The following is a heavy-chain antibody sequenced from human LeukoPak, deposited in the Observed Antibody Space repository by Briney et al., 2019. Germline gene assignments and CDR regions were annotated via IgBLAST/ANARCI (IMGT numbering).Heavy chain of an antibody. CDR1: GYTFTGYY. Sequence: ASVKVSCKASGYTFTGYYMHWVRQAPGQGLEWMGWINPNSGGTNYAQKFQGRVTMTRDTSISTAYMELSRLRSDDTAVYYCASDSGYDSYYYYYMDVWGKGTTVTVSS. V-gene: IGHV1-2*02. CDR2: INPNSGGT. D-gene: IGHD5-12*01. J-gene: IGHJ6*03. CDR3: ASDSGYDSYYYYYMDV.